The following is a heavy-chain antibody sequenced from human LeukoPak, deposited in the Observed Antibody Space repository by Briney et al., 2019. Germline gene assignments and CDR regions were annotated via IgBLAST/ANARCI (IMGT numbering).Heavy chain of an antibody. Sequence: ASVKVSCKASGYTFTGYYMDWVRQAPGQGLEWMGRINPKSGGTKYVQNFQGRVTVTRGTSISTAYMELSSLGFDDTAVYYCARVGIAAADNYDMDVWGQGTTATVS. V-gene: IGHV1-2*06. CDR1: GYTFTGYY. J-gene: IGHJ6*02. D-gene: IGHD6-13*01. CDR2: INPKSGGT. CDR3: ARVGIAAADNYDMDV.